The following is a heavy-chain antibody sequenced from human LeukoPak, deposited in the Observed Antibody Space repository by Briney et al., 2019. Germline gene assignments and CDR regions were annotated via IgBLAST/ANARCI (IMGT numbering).Heavy chain of an antibody. CDR1: GYTFTGYY. D-gene: IGHD6-19*01. CDR2: INPNSGGT. Sequence: ASVKVSCKASGYTFTGYYMHWVRQAPGQGLEWMGWINPNSGGTNYAQKFQGRVTMTRDMSTSTVYMELSSLRSEDTAVYYCARALAVAGLDYWGQGTLVTVSS. CDR3: ARALAVAGLDY. V-gene: IGHV1-2*02. J-gene: IGHJ4*02.